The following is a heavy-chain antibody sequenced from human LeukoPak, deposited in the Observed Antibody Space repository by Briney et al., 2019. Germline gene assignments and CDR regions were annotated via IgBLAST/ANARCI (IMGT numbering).Heavy chain of an antibody. CDR2: FDPEDGET. J-gene: IGHJ6*02. CDR3: ATDQRGAGLGFRYGSGSYNGMDV. CDR1: GYTLTELS. Sequence: ASVKVSCKVSGYTLTELSMHWVRQAPGKGLEWMGGFDPEDGETLYAQKFQGRVTMTEDTSTDTAYMELSSLRSEDTAVYYCATDQRGAGLGFRYGSGSYNGMDVWGQGTTVSVSS. D-gene: IGHD3-10*01. V-gene: IGHV1-24*01.